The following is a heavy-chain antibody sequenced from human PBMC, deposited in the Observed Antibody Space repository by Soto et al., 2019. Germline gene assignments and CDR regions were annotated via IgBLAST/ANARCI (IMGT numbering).Heavy chain of an antibody. D-gene: IGHD2-21*02. J-gene: IGHJ4*02. CDR2: IYYSGST. Sequence: QVQLQESGPGLLKPSETMSLTCPVSGGSVSSGSYYWSWIRQPPGKGLEWIGYIYYSGSTNYNPSLKSRVTISVDTSKNQFSLKLSSVTAADTAVYYCARISGGNSGRDYWGQGTLVTVSS. CDR1: GGSVSSGSYY. CDR3: ARISGGNSGRDY. V-gene: IGHV4-61*01.